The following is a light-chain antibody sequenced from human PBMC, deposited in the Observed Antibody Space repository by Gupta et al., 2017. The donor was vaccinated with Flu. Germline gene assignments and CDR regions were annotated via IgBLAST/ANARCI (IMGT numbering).Light chain of an antibody. Sequence: SYVLTQPPSVSVAPGQTASIPCGGDNIASKRVHWYQQKSGQAPLLVVYDDSVRPSGVPERFSGFNSGNTATLTISRVEVGDEADYHCQVWDRSSDHRVFGGGTKVTVL. CDR1: NIASKR. V-gene: IGLV3-21*02. J-gene: IGLJ3*02. CDR2: DDS. CDR3: QVWDRSSDHRV.